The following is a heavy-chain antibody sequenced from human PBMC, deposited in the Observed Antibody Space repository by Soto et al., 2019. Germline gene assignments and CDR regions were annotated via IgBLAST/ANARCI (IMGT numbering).Heavy chain of an antibody. CDR2: INHSGST. V-gene: IGHV4-34*01. D-gene: IGHD3-10*01. CDR3: ARFPSRVRGGEPPGPVDY. J-gene: IGHJ4*02. Sequence: PSETLSLTCAVYGGSFSGYYWTWIRQPPGTGLEWIGEINHSGSTNYNPSLKGRVTISVDTSKNQFSLKLTSVTAADTAVYYCARFPSRVRGGEPPGPVDYWGQGTLVTVSS. CDR1: GGSFSGYY.